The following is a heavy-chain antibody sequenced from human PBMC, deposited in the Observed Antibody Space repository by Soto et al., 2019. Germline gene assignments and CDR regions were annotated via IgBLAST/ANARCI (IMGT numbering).Heavy chain of an antibody. D-gene: IGHD1-7*01. CDR1: GGSISTSW. V-gene: IGHV4-59*01. CDR3: AKDEGIPGTSQYDY. CDR2: ISYSGNT. Sequence: QVQLQESGPGLVKPSETLSLTCTVSGGSISTSWWTWIRRPPGKGLEWIGYISYSGNTNYNPSLKSRVTMSLDTSKNQFSLKLSSVTAADTAVYYCAKDEGIPGTSQYDYWGQGTLVTVSS. J-gene: IGHJ4*02.